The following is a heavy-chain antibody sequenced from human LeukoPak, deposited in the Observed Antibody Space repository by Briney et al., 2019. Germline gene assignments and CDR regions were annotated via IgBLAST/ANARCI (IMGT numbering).Heavy chain of an antibody. Sequence: SETLSLTCTFSGGSISSYYWSWVRQPPGKGLEWIGYIYYSGSTNYNPSLKSRVTISVDTSKNQFSLKLSSVTAADTAVYYCARRSSLVSSRWDYFDYWSQGTLVTVPS. CDR2: IYYSGST. J-gene: IGHJ4*02. V-gene: IGHV4-59*08. D-gene: IGHD6-13*01. CDR1: GGSISSYY. CDR3: ARRSSLVSSRWDYFDY.